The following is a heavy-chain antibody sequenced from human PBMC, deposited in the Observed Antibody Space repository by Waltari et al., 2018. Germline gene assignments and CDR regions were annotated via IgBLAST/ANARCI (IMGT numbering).Heavy chain of an antibody. V-gene: IGHV4-4*02. Sequence: QLQLQQSGPGLVKPSESLSLTCGVSGDSGSNYYWWSLVRQSPGKGLEWIGQIHGSGKTNYNPSLKSRVTVSMDTSNNQFSLKLTSPTAADTAVYYCARDRGRGLYLDSWGQGTLVTVSP. J-gene: IGHJ4*02. CDR3: ARDRGRGLYLDS. CDR2: IHGSGKT. CDR1: GDSGSNYYW. D-gene: IGHD1-26*01.